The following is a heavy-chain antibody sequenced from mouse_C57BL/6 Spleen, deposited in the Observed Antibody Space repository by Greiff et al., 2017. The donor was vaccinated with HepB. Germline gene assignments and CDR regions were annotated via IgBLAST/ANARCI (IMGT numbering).Heavy chain of an antibody. CDR3: AIPVTTVVAIDFDY. CDR2: INPSSGYT. V-gene: IGHV1-7*01. D-gene: IGHD1-1*01. CDR1: GYTFTSYW. Sequence: QVQLKESGAELAKPGASVKLSCKASGYTFTSYWMHWVKQRPGQGLEWIGYINPSSGYTKYNQKFKDKATLTADKSSSTAYMQLSSLTYEDSAVYYCAIPVTTVVAIDFDYWGQGTTLTVSS. J-gene: IGHJ2*01.